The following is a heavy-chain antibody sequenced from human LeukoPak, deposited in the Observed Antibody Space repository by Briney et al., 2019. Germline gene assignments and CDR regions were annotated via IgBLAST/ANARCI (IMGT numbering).Heavy chain of an antibody. CDR2: IYPGDSDT. J-gene: IGHJ4*02. Sequence: GESLKISCKGSGYTFTTYWIGWVRQMPGKGLEWMGIIYPGDSDTRYSLSFQGQVTISADKSISTAYLQWSSLKASDTAMYYCARHSGGRWDYGDYWGQGTLVTVSS. D-gene: IGHD3-10*01. CDR3: ARHSGGRWDYGDY. V-gene: IGHV5-51*01. CDR1: GYTFTTYW.